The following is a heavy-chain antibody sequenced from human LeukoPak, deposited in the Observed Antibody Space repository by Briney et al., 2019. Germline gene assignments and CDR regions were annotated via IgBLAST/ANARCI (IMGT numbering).Heavy chain of an antibody. CDR2: ISGTGNRT. V-gene: IGHV3-23*01. J-gene: IGHJ4*02. D-gene: IGHD6-19*01. Sequence: GGSLRLSCAASGFTFSSYAMGWVRQAPGKGLEWVSAISGTGNRTYYADSVKGRFTISRDNSKNTLYLQMNSLRAEDTTVYYCARGVRIAVAGYIDYWGQGTLVTVSS. CDR3: ARGVRIAVAGYIDY. CDR1: GFTFSSYA.